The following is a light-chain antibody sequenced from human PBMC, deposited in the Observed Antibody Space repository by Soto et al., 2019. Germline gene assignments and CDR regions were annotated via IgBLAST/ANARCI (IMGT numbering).Light chain of an antibody. CDR3: CSYAGSSTWV. J-gene: IGLJ3*02. CDR2: EVS. V-gene: IGLV2-23*02. Sequence: QSALTQPASVSGSPGQSITISCTGTRSDVGSYNLVSWYQQYSAKAPKLMIYEVSKGPSGVSNRFSGSKSGSTASLTICGLQAEDEADYYCCSYAGSSTWVFGGGTKRTVL. CDR1: RSDVGSYNL.